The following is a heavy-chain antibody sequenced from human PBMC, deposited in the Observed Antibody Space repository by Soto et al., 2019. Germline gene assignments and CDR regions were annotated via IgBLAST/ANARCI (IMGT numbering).Heavy chain of an antibody. Sequence: GGSLRLSCAASGFTFSDYYMSWIRQAPGKGLEWVSYISSSGSTIYYADSVKGRFTISRDNAKNSLYLQMNSLRAEDTAVYYCAMNRNHAAHFDYWGQGTLVTVSS. V-gene: IGHV3-11*01. CDR3: AMNRNHAAHFDY. D-gene: IGHD1-1*01. J-gene: IGHJ4*02. CDR1: GFTFSDYY. CDR2: ISSSGSTI.